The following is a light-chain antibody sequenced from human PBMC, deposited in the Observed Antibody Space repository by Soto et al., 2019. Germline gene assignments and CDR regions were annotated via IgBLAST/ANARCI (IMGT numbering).Light chain of an antibody. CDR3: QQRSKIT. CDR2: DAS. CDR1: QSVSSY. J-gene: IGKJ5*01. Sequence: PGERATLSCRASQSVSSYLAWYQQKPGQAPRLLIYDASNRATGIPARFSGSGSGTDFTLTISSLEPEDFAVYYCQQRSKITFGQGTRLEIK. V-gene: IGKV3-11*01.